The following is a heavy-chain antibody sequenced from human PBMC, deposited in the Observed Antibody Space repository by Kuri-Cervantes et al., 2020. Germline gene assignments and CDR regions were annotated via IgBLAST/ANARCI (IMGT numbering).Heavy chain of an antibody. Sequence: GGSLRLSYAASGFTVSSNYMSWVRQAPGKGLEWVSVIYSGGSTYYADSVKGRFTISRDNSKNTLYLQMNSLRAEDTAVYYCARDYMADYYYYYGMDVWGQGTTVTVSS. V-gene: IGHV3-66*02. CDR1: GFTVSSNY. CDR2: IYSGGST. D-gene: IGHD3-16*01. J-gene: IGHJ6*02. CDR3: ARDYMADYYYYYGMDV.